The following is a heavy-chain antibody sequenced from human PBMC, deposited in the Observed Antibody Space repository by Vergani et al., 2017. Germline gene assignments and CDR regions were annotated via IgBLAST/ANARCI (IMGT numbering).Heavy chain of an antibody. J-gene: IGHJ6*02. V-gene: IGHV4-59*08. D-gene: IGHD6-13*01. CDR2: IYYSGST. CDR1: GGSISSYY. Sequence: QVQLQESGPGLVKPSETLSLTCTVSGGSISSYYWSWIRQPPGKGLEWIGYIYYSGSTNYNPSLKSRVTISVDTSKNQFSLKLSSVTAADTAVYYCARHSQQPYGMDVWGQGTTVTVSS. CDR3: ARHSQQPYGMDV.